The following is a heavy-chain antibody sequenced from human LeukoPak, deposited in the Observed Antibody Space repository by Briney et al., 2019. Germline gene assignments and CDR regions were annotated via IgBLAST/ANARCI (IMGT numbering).Heavy chain of an antibody. CDR2: INHSGST. J-gene: IGHJ4*02. CDR1: GGSFSGYY. D-gene: IGHD6-6*01. V-gene: IGHV4-34*01. Sequence: PSETLSLTCAVYGGSFSGYYWSWIRQPPGKGLEWIGGINHSGSTNYNPSLKSRVTMSVDTSKNQSSLKLSSVTAADTAVYYCARDSSSGVDYWGQGTLVTVSS. CDR3: ARDSSSGVDY.